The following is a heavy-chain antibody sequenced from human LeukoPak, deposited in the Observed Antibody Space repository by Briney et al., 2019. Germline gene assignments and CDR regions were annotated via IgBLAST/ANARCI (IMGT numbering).Heavy chain of an antibody. CDR3: ATAPYDSIGIFDY. D-gene: IGHD3-22*01. V-gene: IGHV3-43D*03. CDR2: ISWDGDST. Sequence: GGFLRLSCAASGFTFDDYAMHWVRQAPGKGLECVSLISWDGDSTYYSDSVKGRFTISRDNNKNSLYLQMNSLRTEDTALYYCATAPYDSIGIFDYWGQGTLVTVSS. J-gene: IGHJ4*02. CDR1: GFTFDDYA.